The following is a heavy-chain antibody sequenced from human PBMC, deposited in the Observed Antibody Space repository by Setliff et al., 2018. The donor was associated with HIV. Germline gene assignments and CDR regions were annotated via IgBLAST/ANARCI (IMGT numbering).Heavy chain of an antibody. V-gene: IGHV1-8*01. Sequence: ASVKVSCKASATFTNVDIHWLRRATGQGLEWMGWMNPNSGVSGYGQKFQGRVTMTRDTSISTAYMELSSLTSEDTAVYYCARGKGVGYCDSNSCYGIGPIDFWGQGGLVTVSS. CDR1: ATFTNVD. CDR3: ARGKGVGYCDSNSCYGIGPIDF. J-gene: IGHJ4*02. CDR2: MNPNSGVS. D-gene: IGHD2-2*03.